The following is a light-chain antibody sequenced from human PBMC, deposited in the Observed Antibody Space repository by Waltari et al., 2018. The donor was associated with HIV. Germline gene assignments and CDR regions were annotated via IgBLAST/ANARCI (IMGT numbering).Light chain of an antibody. V-gene: IGLV2-14*01. J-gene: IGLJ3*02. Sequence: SGLTQPASVSGFPGQSITISCTRADSDFAFYNFVSWAHQHPGKVPKVILSKLDRLASGVSDRFSASKSGNTASLTISGLRTEDEGVYFCASYAANDTVMFAGGTTVTVL. CDR2: KLD. CDR1: DSDFAFYNF. CDR3: ASYAANDTVM.